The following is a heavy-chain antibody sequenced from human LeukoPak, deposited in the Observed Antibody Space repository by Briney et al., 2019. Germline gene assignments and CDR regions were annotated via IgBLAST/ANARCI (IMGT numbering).Heavy chain of an antibody. CDR2: IIPIFGTA. Sequence: SVKVSCKASLGTFSIYSISWVRQAPGQGLEWMGGIIPIFGTANYTQKFQGRVTITADESTSTAYMELSSLRSEDTAVYYCARYYDILAPHSYFDYWGQGTLVTVSS. D-gene: IGHD3-9*01. V-gene: IGHV1-69*13. CDR3: ARYYDILAPHSYFDY. J-gene: IGHJ4*02. CDR1: LGTFSIYS.